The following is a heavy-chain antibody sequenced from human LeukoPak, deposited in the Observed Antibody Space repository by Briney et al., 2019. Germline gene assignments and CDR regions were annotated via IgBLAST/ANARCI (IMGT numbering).Heavy chain of an antibody. D-gene: IGHD6-19*01. CDR3: AKDKQWLAYFDY. Sequence: PGGSLRLSCAASGFTFSSYGVQWVRQAPGKGLEWVALISYDGSNKHYADSVKGRFTISRDNSKNTLYLQMNSLRAEDTAVYYCAKDKQWLAYFDYWGQGTLVTVSS. CDR2: ISYDGSNK. J-gene: IGHJ4*02. CDR1: GFTFSSYG. V-gene: IGHV3-30*18.